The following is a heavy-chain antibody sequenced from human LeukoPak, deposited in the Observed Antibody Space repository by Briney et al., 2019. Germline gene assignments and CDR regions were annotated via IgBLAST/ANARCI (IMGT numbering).Heavy chain of an antibody. J-gene: IGHJ4*02. CDR1: GGSISSYY. CDR2: IYYNGST. Sequence: SETLSLTCTVSGGSISSYYWSWIRQPPGKGLEWIGYIYYNGSTNYNPSLKSRVTISVDTSKNQFFLKLSSVTAEDTAVYYCARGRSRSVPYGSGILFDWGQGTLVTVSS. CDR3: ARGRSRSVPYGSGILFD. V-gene: IGHV4-59*01. D-gene: IGHD3-10*01.